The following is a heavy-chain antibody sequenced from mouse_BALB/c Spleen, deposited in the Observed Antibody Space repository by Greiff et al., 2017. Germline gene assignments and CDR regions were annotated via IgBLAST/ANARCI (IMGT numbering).Heavy chain of an antibody. V-gene: IGHV1-14*01. J-gene: IGHJ4*01. CDR3: AKTREIGGSTLYYAMDY. CDR1: GYTFTSYV. Sequence: EVQLQQSGPELVKPGASVKMSCKASGYTFTSYVMHWVKQKPGQGLEWIGYINPYNDGTKYHEKFKGKATLTSDKTSSTAYMELSSLTSEDSAVYYCAKTREIGGSTLYYAMDYWGQGTTVTVSS. CDR2: INPYNDGT.